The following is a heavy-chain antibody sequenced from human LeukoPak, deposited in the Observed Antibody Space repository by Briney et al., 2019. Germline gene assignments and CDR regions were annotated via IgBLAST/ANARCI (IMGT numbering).Heavy chain of an antibody. V-gene: IGHV3-23*01. J-gene: IGHJ4*02. Sequence: PGGCLRLSCAASEFTFSSYGMSWVRQAPGKGLEWVSSISGSGGSTYYADSVKGRFTISRDNSKNTLYLQMNSLRAEDTAVYYCAKDQQPTYGGATHLGYWGQGTLVTVSS. D-gene: IGHD1-26*01. CDR3: AKDQQPTYGGATHLGY. CDR1: EFTFSSYG. CDR2: ISGSGGST.